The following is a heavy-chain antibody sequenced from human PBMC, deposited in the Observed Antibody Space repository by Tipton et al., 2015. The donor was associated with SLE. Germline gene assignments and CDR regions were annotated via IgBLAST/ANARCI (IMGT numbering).Heavy chain of an antibody. J-gene: IGHJ4*02. Sequence: GSLRLSCAASGFTFSSYSMNWVRQAPGKGLEWVSSISSSSSYIYYADSVKGRFTISRDNAKNSLYLQMNSLRAEDTAVYYCARLPTPVPYSRGDYRGQGTLVAVSS. CDR3: ARLPTPVPYSRGDY. CDR1: GFTFSSYS. V-gene: IGHV3-21*01. D-gene: IGHD6-13*01. CDR2: ISSSSSYI.